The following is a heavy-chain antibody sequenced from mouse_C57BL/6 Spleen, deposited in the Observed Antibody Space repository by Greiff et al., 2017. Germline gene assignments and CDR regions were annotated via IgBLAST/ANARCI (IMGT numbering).Heavy chain of an antibody. V-gene: IGHV1-52*01. CDR2: IDPSDSET. D-gene: IGHD1-1*01. J-gene: IGHJ1*03. Sequence: QVQLQQPGAELVRPGSSVKLSCKASGYTFTSYWMHWVKQRPIQGLEWIGNIDPSDSETHYNQKFKGKATLTVDKSSSTAYMQLSSLTSEDSAVYYCARRATVVDWGFDVWGTGTTVTVSS. CDR1: GYTFTSYW. CDR3: ARRATVVDWGFDV.